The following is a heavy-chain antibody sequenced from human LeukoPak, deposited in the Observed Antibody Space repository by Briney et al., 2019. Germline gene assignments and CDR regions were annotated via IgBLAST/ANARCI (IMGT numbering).Heavy chain of an antibody. CDR3: ARDMGATYFDH. CDR1: GFTFSSYA. CDR2: ISSNGGST. Sequence: PGGSLRLSCAASGFTFSSYAMHWVRQAPGKGLEYVSAISSNGGSTYYANSVKGRFTISRDNSKNTLYLQMGSLRAEDMAVYYCARDMGATYFDHWGQGTLVTVSS. D-gene: IGHD1-26*01. J-gene: IGHJ4*02. V-gene: IGHV3-64*01.